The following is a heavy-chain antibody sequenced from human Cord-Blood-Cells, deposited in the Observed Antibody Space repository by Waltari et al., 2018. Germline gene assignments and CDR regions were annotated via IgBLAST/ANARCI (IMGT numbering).Heavy chain of an antibody. CDR2: INPNSGGT. V-gene: IGHV1-2*04. J-gene: IGHJ6*02. CDR3: ARAGRYNWNYYYYYGMDV. D-gene: IGHD1-20*01. Sequence: QVQLVQSGAEVKKPGASVKVSCKASGYTFTGYYMHWVRQAPGQGLEWMGWINPNSGGTNYAQKFQGWVTMTRDTSISTAYMELSRLRSDDTAVYYFARAGRYNWNYYYYYGMDVWGQGTTVTVSS. CDR1: GYTFTGYY.